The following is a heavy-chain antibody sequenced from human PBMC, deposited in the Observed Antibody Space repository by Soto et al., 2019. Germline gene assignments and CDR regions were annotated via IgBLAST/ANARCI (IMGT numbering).Heavy chain of an antibody. J-gene: IGHJ6*02. Sequence: ASVKVSCKASGYTFTGYSMHWVRQAPGQGLEWMGWINPNSGGTDYAQKCQGWVTRTRDTSSSTAYMELSRLRSDDTAVYYCARDLIVAGHIFSYYYYGMDVWGQGTTVTVSS. CDR3: ARDLIVAGHIFSYYYYGMDV. CDR2: INPNSGGT. CDR1: GYTFTGYS. V-gene: IGHV1-2*04. D-gene: IGHD5-12*01.